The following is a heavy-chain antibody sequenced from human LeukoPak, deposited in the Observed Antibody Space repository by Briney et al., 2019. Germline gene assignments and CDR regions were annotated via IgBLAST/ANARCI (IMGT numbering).Heavy chain of an antibody. CDR2: ISGSGGST. Sequence: GGSLRLSCAASGFTFSSYAMSWVRQAPGKGLEWVSAISGSGGSTYYADSVKGRFTISKDNSKNTLYLQMNSLRAEDTAVYYCAKAANYDSSGYYSYWGQGTLVTVSS. V-gene: IGHV3-23*01. CDR3: AKAANYDSSGYYSY. D-gene: IGHD3-22*01. CDR1: GFTFSSYA. J-gene: IGHJ4*02.